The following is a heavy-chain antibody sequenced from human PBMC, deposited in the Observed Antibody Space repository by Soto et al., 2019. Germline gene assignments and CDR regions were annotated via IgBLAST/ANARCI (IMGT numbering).Heavy chain of an antibody. Sequence: SGPTLVNPTQTLTLACTFSGFSLSTSGVGVGWIRQPPGKALEWLALIYWDDDKRYSPSLKSRLTITKDTSKNQVVLTMTNMDPVDTATYYCAHQYDILTGPDYWGQGTLVTVPQ. CDR3: AHQYDILTGPDY. D-gene: IGHD3-9*01. CDR1: GFSLSTSGVG. CDR2: IYWDDDK. J-gene: IGHJ4*02. V-gene: IGHV2-5*02.